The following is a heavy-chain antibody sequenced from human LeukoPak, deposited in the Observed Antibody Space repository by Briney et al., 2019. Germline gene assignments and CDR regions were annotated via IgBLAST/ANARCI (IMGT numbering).Heavy chain of an antibody. CDR1: GFTFDDYA. Sequence: PGGSLRLSCAASGFTFDDYAMHWVRQAPGKGLEWVSGISWNSGSIGYVDSVKGRFTISRDNAKNSLYLQMNSLRAEDTALYYCAKDPEYSSSSLDYWGQGTLVTVSS. D-gene: IGHD6-6*01. CDR2: ISWNSGSI. CDR3: AKDPEYSSSSLDY. V-gene: IGHV3-9*01. J-gene: IGHJ4*02.